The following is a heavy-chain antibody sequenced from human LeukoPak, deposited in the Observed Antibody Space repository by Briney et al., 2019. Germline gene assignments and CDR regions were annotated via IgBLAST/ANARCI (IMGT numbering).Heavy chain of an antibody. D-gene: IGHD1-26*01. CDR1: GYTFGTHW. CDR3: ARGYSGEWEQLTGWWFDP. Sequence: GASVKVSCKASGYTFGTHWMHWVRQAPGQGLEWMAIINPSGDFRSYAQKFQGRLTVTRDMSTRTVYMELSDLRPEDTAVYYCARGYSGEWEQLTGWWFDPWGQGTLVIVSS. V-gene: IGHV1-46*01. CDR2: INPSGDFR. J-gene: IGHJ5*02.